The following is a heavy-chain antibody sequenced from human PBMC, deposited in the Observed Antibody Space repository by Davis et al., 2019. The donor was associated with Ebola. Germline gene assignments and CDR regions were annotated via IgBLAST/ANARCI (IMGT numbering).Heavy chain of an antibody. CDR2: IIPILGIA. D-gene: IGHD6-19*01. V-gene: IGHV1-69*04. Sequence: SVKVSCKASGYTLTSYGISWVRQAPGQGLEWMGRIIPILGIANYAQKFQGRVTITADKSTSTAYMELSSLRSEDTAVYYCAREVEGGLADYFDYWGQGTLVTVSS. CDR1: GYTLTSYG. CDR3: AREVEGGLADYFDY. J-gene: IGHJ4*02.